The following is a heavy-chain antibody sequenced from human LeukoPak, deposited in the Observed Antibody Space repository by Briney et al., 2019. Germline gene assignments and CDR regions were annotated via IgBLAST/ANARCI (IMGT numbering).Heavy chain of an antibody. Sequence: GGSLRLSCTASGFTFGNYAMSWVRQAPGKGLEWVGFIRSKAYGGTTEYAASVKGRFTISRDDSKSIAYLQMNSLKTEDTAVYYCNRDLGPYCGSPNGLGYYYYGMDGRGQGTTVTVSS. J-gene: IGHJ6*02. D-gene: IGHD1-26*01. CDR1: GFTFGNYA. V-gene: IGHV3-49*04. CDR3: NRDLGPYCGSPNGLGYYYYGMDG. CDR2: IRSKAYGGTT.